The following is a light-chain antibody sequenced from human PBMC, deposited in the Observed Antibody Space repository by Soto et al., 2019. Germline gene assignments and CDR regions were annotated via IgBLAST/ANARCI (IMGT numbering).Light chain of an antibody. CDR2: DAS. Sequence: DIQITQSPSSLSASVGAIVTITCRASQSISSSLNWYQQKPGKAPKFLIYDASSLESGVPSRFSGSGSGTEFTLTISTLQPDDFATYYCQNYNQYSRTFGQGTKVDI. CDR1: QSISSS. CDR3: QNYNQYSRT. V-gene: IGKV1-5*01. J-gene: IGKJ1*01.